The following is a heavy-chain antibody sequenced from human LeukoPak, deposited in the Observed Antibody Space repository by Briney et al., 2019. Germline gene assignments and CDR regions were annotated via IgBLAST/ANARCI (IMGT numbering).Heavy chain of an antibody. J-gene: IGHJ4*02. CDR1: GFTFSDAW. D-gene: IGHD3-16*01. CDR3: PYRGWGEHGFDY. V-gene: IGHV3-15*01. Sequence: GGSLRLSCTASGFTFSDAWMSWVRQAPGKGLEWVGRIKSKTDGGTTDYAAPVKGRFTISRDDSENTLYLQMNSLQTDDTAVYYGPYRGWGEHGFDYWGKGPLVTVSS. CDR2: IKSKTDGGTT.